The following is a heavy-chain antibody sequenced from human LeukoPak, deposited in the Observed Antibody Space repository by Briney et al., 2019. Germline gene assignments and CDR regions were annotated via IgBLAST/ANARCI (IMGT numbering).Heavy chain of an antibody. D-gene: IGHD2-15*01. J-gene: IGHJ5*02. V-gene: IGHV3-23*01. CDR3: AKVDCSGGSCYPSENWFDP. CDR1: GFTFSSYA. CDR2: ISGSGGST. Sequence: GGSLRLSCAASGFTFSSYAMSWVRQAPGKGLEWVSAISGSGGSTYYADSVKGRFTISRDNSKNTLYLQMNSLRAEDTAVYCCAKVDCSGGSCYPSENWFDPWGQGTLVTVSS.